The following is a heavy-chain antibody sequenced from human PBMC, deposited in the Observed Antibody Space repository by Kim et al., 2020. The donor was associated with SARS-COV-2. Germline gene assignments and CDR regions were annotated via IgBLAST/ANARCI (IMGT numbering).Heavy chain of an antibody. J-gene: IGHJ3*01. V-gene: IGHV7-4-1*02. CDR2: IDTNTGNP. CDR1: GYPFTRSI. Sequence: ASVKVSCKASGYPFTRSIMSWVRQGPGQGPELMGWIDTNTGNPTYAQGFTGRFVFSSDTSVSTAYLQISSLKAEDTAVYYCVRNHNLDFWGQGTMVTVSS. CDR3: VRNHNLDF.